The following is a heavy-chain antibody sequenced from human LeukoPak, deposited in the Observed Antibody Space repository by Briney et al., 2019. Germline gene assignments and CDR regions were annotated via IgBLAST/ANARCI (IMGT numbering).Heavy chain of an antibody. V-gene: IGHV3-23*01. CDR3: TKARGVTMVRGPYYYYYMDV. CDR2: ISGSGGST. D-gene: IGHD3-10*01. CDR1: GFTFSSYA. J-gene: IGHJ6*03. Sequence: PGGSLRLSCAASGFTFSSYAMSWVRQAPGKGLEWVSAISGSGGSTYYADSVKGRFTISRDNSKNTLYLQMNSLRAEDTAVYYCTKARGVTMVRGPYYYYYMDVWGNGTTVTVSS.